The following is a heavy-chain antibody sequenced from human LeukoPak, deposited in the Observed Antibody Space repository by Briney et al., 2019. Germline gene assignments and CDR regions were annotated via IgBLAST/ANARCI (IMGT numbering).Heavy chain of an antibody. Sequence: SETLYLTCAAQNGSFSGYFWSWLRQSPGKGLECIGDINHSGSTSYNPSLKSRVFMSVDTSKNHFPLKLSSVTAADTAVYYCARGRGYNWNQIYFVYWAQGTLVTVSS. CDR2: INHSGST. D-gene: IGHD1-20*01. CDR3: ARGRGYNWNQIYFVY. CDR1: NGSFSGYF. V-gene: IGHV4-34*01. J-gene: IGHJ4*02.